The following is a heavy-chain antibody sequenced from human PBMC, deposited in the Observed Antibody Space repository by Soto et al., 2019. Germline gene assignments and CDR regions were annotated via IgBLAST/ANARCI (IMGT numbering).Heavy chain of an antibody. CDR1: GFTFSSYW. CDR3: ARPGIAAREGSDAFDI. J-gene: IGHJ3*02. Sequence: GGSLRLSCAASGFTFSSYWMSWVRQAPGKGLEWVANIKQDGSEKYYVDSVKGRFTISRDNAKNSLYLQMNSLRAEDTDVYYCARPGIAAREGSDAFDIWGQGTMVTVSS. V-gene: IGHV3-7*03. D-gene: IGHD6-6*01. CDR2: IKQDGSEK.